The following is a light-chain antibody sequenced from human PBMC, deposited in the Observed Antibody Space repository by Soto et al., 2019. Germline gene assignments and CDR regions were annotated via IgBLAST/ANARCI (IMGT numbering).Light chain of an antibody. CDR2: AAS. CDR3: HQYNNWPWT. Sequence: EIVLTQSPVTLSVSPGDTATLSCRASQRVSSHLAWYQQKPGQAPRLLIYAASTRATGIPVRFSGSGSETEFTLTIRSLQSEDSALYYCHQYNNWPWTFGQGTKVDI. V-gene: IGKV3-15*01. CDR1: QRVSSH. J-gene: IGKJ1*01.